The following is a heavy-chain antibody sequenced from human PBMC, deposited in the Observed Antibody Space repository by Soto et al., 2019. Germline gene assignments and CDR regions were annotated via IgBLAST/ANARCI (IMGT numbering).Heavy chain of an antibody. CDR2: IIPIFGTA. CDR1: GGIFSNYA. CDR3: VREIAVTGNDAFDT. V-gene: IGHV1-69*01. D-gene: IGHD3-22*01. J-gene: IGHJ3*02. Sequence: QVQLVQSGAEVKRPGSSVKVSCKASGGIFSNYAFSWVRQAPGQGLEWVGGIIPIFGTANYAQKLQGRVTITADESTRTVYMELSSLRSEDTALYYCVREIAVTGNDAFDTWGQGTMVTVSS.